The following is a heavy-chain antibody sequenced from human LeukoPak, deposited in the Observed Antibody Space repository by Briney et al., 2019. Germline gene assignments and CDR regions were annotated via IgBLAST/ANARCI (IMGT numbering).Heavy chain of an antibody. CDR1: GFTFSSYG. V-gene: IGHV3-7*03. Sequence: PGGSLRLSCAASGFTFSSYGMHWVRQAPGKGLEWVANIKQDGSEKYYVDSVKGRFTISRDNAKNSLYLQMNSLRAEDTAVYYCARVGLRYCSSTSCTGGMYVWGKGTTVTVSS. CDR2: IKQDGSEK. CDR3: ARVGLRYCSSTSCTGGMYV. D-gene: IGHD2-2*01. J-gene: IGHJ6*04.